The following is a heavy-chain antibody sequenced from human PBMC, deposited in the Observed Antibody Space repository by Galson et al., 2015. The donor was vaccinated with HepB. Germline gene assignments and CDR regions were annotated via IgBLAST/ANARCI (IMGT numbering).Heavy chain of an antibody. CDR1: GGIFNIYT. V-gene: IGHV1-69*02. CDR3: ARINREIYRDYYYGLDV. J-gene: IGHJ6*02. Sequence: SVKVSCKASGGIFNIYTVTWVRRAPAQGLEWVGSFVPIRDVADYAQKFQGRVTITADKSTSTAYMELSSLRSEDTAIYYCARINREIYRDYYYGLDVWGQGTTVTVSS. D-gene: IGHD1-14*01. CDR2: FVPIRDVA.